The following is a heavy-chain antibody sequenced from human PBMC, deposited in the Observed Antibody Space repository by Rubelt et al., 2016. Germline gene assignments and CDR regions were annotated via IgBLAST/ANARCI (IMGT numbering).Heavy chain of an antibody. CDR1: GGSISGYY. V-gene: IGHV4-34*01. J-gene: IGHJ5*02. Sequence: QVQLQESGPGLVKPSETLSLTCTVSGGSISGYYWSWIRQHPGKGLEWIGEINHSGSTNYNPSLKSRVTISVETSKNQFSLKLSSVTAADTAVYYCAGGLGVLQNWFDPWGQGTLVTVSS. CDR3: AGGLGVLQNWFDP. CDR2: INHSGST.